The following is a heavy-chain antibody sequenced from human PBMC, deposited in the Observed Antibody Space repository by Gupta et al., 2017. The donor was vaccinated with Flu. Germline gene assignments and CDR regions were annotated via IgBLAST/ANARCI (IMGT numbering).Heavy chain of an antibody. V-gene: IGHV3-9*01. J-gene: IGHJ4*02. CDR1: GFTFDDYA. D-gene: IGHD3-3*02. CDR2: ISWNSGSI. Sequence: EVQLVESGGGLVQPGRSLRLSCAASGFTFDDYAMHWVRQAPGKGLEWVSGISWNSGSIGYADSVKGRFTISRDNAKNSLYLQMNSLRAEDTALYYCARVVRKLAEGGGFDYWGQGTLVTVSS. CDR3: ARVVRKLAEGGGFDY.